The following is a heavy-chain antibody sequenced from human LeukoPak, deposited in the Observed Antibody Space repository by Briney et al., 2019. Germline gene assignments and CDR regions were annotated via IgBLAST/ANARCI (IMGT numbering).Heavy chain of an antibody. CDR3: ARPYCSGGSCYDYFDY. CDR2: IVVGSGNT. Sequence: AASVKVSCKASGFTFTSSAVQWVRQARGQRLEWIGWIVVGSGNTNYAQKFQERVTITRDMSTSTAYMELSSPRSEDTAVYYCARPYCSGGSCYDYFDYWGQGTLVTVSS. D-gene: IGHD2-15*01. J-gene: IGHJ4*02. V-gene: IGHV1-58*01. CDR1: GFTFTSSA.